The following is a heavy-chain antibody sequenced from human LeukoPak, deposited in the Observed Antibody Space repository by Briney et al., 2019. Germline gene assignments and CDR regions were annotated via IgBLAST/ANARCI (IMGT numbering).Heavy chain of an antibody. CDR1: GFTFSSYS. Sequence: GGSLRLSCAASGFTFSSYSMNWVRQAPGKGLEWVSCISSSSSYIYYADSVKGRFTISRDNAKNSLYLQMNSLRVEDTAVYYCAKLAKYFYGSETYYFFEHWGQGTTVTISS. CDR2: ISSSSSYI. CDR3: AKLAKYFYGSETYYFFEH. J-gene: IGHJ6*02. D-gene: IGHD3-10*01. V-gene: IGHV3-21*06.